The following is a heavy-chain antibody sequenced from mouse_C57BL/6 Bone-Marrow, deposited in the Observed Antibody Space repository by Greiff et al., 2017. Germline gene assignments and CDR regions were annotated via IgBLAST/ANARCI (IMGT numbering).Heavy chain of an antibody. D-gene: IGHD2-2*01. CDR3: ARGGYQYYFDY. CDR2: ISYDGSN. V-gene: IGHV3-6*01. CDR1: GYSITSGYY. Sequence: DVKLQESGPGLVKPSQSLSLTCSVTGYSITSGYYWNWIRQFPGNKLEWMGYISYDGSNNYNPSLKNRISITRDTSKNQFFLKLNSVTTEDTATYYCARGGYQYYFDYWGQGTTLTVSS. J-gene: IGHJ2*01.